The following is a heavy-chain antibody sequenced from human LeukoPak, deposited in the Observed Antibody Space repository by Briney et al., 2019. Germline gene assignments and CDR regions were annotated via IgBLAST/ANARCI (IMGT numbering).Heavy chain of an antibody. V-gene: IGHV4-34*01. D-gene: IGHD1/OR15-1a*01. Sequence: SETLSLTCAVSGGSFSGYYWSWIRQPPGKGLEWMGEINHSGSTNYNPSLKSRVTISVDTSKNQFSLKLSSVTAADTAVYYCAREQVDWFDPWGQGTLVTVSS. CDR3: AREQVDWFDP. CDR1: GGSFSGYY. J-gene: IGHJ5*02. CDR2: INHSGST.